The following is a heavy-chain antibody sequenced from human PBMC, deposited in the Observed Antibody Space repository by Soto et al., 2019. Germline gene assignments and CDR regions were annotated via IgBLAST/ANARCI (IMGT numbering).Heavy chain of an antibody. CDR1: VLNLRGHS. CDR3: ARGGAFHFFDY. Sequence: PGGSLPLSCAPCVLNLRGHSVNWVRQTPGQGLEWISYISSSSATIYYAGSVRGRFAISRDNAKNSLYLQMNSLRDEDTAVYYCARGGAFHFFDYWGQGALVTVSS. J-gene: IGHJ4*02. V-gene: IGHV3-48*02. CDR2: ISSSSATI. D-gene: IGHD1-26*01.